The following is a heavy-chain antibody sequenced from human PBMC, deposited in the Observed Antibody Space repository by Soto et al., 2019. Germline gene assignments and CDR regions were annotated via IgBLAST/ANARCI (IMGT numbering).Heavy chain of an antibody. CDR2: INDGGSST. CDR1: GFIFSHYW. V-gene: IGHV3-74*01. D-gene: IGHD1-26*01. CDR3: ARSMVGASNDGFDI. Sequence: RGSLRLSCEASGFIFSHYWMHWVRQAPGKGLVWVSRINDGGSSTTYADSAKGRFIISRDNAKNTLYLQMNSLRVDDTAVYYCARSMVGASNDGFDIWGQGTMVTVSS. J-gene: IGHJ3*02.